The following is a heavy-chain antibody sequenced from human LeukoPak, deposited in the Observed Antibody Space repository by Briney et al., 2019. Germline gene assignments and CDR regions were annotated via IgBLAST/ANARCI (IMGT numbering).Heavy chain of an antibody. J-gene: IGHJ4*02. V-gene: IGHV3-30*18. CDR3: AKEGSNGDFDY. Sequence: GGSVRLSCGASGFTFSSYDMHWVRQAPGKGLEWVTVISYDGSNKYYGDSVKGRFTISRDNSKNTLYLKMNSLRAEDTAVYYCAKEGSNGDFDYWGQGTLVTVSS. CDR2: ISYDGSNK. D-gene: IGHD1-26*01. CDR1: GFTFSSYD.